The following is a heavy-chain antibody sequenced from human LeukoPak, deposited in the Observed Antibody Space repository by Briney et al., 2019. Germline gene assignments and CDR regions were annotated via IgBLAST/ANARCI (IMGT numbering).Heavy chain of an antibody. V-gene: IGHV3-30*02. CDR1: GLTFSSYG. CDR2: IRYDGSNK. J-gene: IGHJ4*02. Sequence: GGSLRLSCAASGLTFSSYGMHWVRQAPGKGLEWVAYIRYDGSNKYYADSVKGRFTISRDNSKNTLYLQMNSLRAEDTAVYYCARGYCGGDCYSGLLDYWGQGTLVTVSS. CDR3: ARGYCGGDCYSGLLDY. D-gene: IGHD2-21*02.